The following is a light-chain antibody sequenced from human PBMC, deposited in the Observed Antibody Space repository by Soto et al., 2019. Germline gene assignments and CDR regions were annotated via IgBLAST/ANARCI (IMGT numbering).Light chain of an antibody. V-gene: IGKV3-20*01. CDR1: QSVSGNY. CDR3: QQYHSYPWT. Sequence: ESRLTLSPRTLSLSQRERATLSFRASQSVSGNYLAWYQQKPGQAPRLLIYKASSLESGVPSRFSGSGSGTEFTLTISSLQPDDFATYYCQQYHSYPWTFGQGTKVDIK. J-gene: IGKJ1*01. CDR2: KAS.